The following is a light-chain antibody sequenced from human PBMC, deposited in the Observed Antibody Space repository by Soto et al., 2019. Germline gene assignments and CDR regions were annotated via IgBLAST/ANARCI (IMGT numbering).Light chain of an antibody. V-gene: IGKV3-20*01. J-gene: IGKJ4*01. CDR1: QSVTSSY. CDR2: GTS. Sequence: DIVLTQSPGTLSLSPGERAALSCRASQSVTSSYLAWYQQKPGQAPRLLIYGTSTKATGISDRFSGSGSGTDFTLTISRLDPEHFAVYYCQQYGNSPVTFGGGTKVEIK. CDR3: QQYGNSPVT.